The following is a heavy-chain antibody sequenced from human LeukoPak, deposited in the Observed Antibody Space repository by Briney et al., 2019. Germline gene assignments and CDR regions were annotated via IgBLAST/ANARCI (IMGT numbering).Heavy chain of an antibody. CDR2: ISWNSGSI. V-gene: IGHV3-9*01. CDR1: GFTFDDYA. J-gene: IGHJ4*02. D-gene: IGHD6-13*01. Sequence: GGSLRLSCAASGFTFDDYAMHWVRQAPGKGLEWVSGISWNSGSIGYADSVKGRFTISRDNAKNSLYLQMNSLRAEDTAVYYCARDLSRIVAAGSYFDYWGQGTLVTVSS. CDR3: ARDLSRIVAAGSYFDY.